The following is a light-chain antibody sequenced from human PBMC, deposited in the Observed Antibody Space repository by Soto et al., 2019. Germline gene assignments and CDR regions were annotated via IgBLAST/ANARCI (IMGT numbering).Light chain of an antibody. CDR3: QQGYSNPWT. CDR1: QSVSSN. J-gene: IGKJ1*01. CDR2: ATS. V-gene: IGKV3-15*01. Sequence: TQSPDTLSLSPGERATLSCRASQSVSSNLAWYQQKPGQTPRLLIYATSTRATGIPARFSGRGSGTDFTLTVESLQPEDFATYYCQQGYSNPWTFGQGTKVDIK.